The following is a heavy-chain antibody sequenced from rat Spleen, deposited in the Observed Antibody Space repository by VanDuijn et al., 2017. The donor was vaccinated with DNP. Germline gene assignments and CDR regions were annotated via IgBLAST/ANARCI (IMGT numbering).Heavy chain of an antibody. Sequence: EVQLVESGGGLVQPGGSMKLSCVASGFTFTDFYMAWVRQAPKKGLEWVASVSHEGSSTYYEDSVKGRFTISRDNAKSTLYLQMDSLRSEDTATYYCARHDYGGSFDYWGQGVMVTVSS. J-gene: IGHJ2*01. CDR1: GFTFTDFY. CDR2: VSHEGSST. V-gene: IGHV5-22*01. D-gene: IGHD1-11*01. CDR3: ARHDYGGSFDY.